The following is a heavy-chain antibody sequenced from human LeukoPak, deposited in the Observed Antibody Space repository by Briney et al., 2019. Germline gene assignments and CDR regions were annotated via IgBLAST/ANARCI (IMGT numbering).Heavy chain of an antibody. D-gene: IGHD7-27*01. CDR2: MSYDGSNK. V-gene: IGHV3-30*18. CDR1: GFTFSSYG. J-gene: IGHJ4*02. CDR3: AKGGTNWGSDFDY. Sequence: PGGSLRLSCAASGFTFSSYGMHWVRQAPGKGLEWVAVMSYDGSNKYYADSVKGRFTISRDNSKNTLYLQMNSLRAEDTAVYYCAKGGTNWGSDFDYWASEPWSPSPQ.